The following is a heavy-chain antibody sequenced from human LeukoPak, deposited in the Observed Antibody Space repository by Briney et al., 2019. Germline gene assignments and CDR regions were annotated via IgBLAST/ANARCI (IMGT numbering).Heavy chain of an antibody. V-gene: IGHV3-30*02. D-gene: IGHD4-23*01. J-gene: IGHJ3*02. CDR1: GFTFSSYG. CDR3: AKDNVVTGDAFDI. Sequence: GGSLRLSCAASGFTFSSYGMHWVRQAPGKGLEWVAFIRYDGSNKYYADSVKGRFTISRDNSKNTLYLQMNSLRAEDTAVYYCAKDNVVTGDAFDIWGQGTMVTVSS. CDR2: IRYDGSNK.